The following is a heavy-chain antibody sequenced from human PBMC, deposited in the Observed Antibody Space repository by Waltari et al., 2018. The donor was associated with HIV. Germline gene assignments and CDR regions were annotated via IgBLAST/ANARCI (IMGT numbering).Heavy chain of an antibody. V-gene: IGHV4-34*02. J-gene: IGHJ4*02. CDR2: KKGSGTS. CDR1: GGSLSGFY. D-gene: IGHD3-16*01. Sequence: QVQLQQWGAGLVRPSETLTLTCAVSGGSLSGFYCSWIRQVPGQALEWIGEKKGSGTSNCNPSLVGLGSSSLGASKSQFSLRLTSVTAADTAVYYCGLGAGNSVRWGGEPIENVFLTWGQGNLVTVSS. CDR3: GLGAGNSVRWGGEPIENVFLT.